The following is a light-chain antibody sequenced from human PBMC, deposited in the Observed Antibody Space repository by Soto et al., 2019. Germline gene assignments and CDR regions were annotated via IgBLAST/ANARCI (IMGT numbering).Light chain of an antibody. Sequence: EIVMTQSPATLSVSPGERATLSCRASQSVSNILAGYQQKPGQAPMLLFYGASTRATGIPARFSGSGSGTEFTLTISSLQSEDVAVYYCQQYNNWPPLTCGGGTKVESK. J-gene: IGKJ4*01. V-gene: IGKV3-15*01. CDR1: QSVSNI. CDR2: GAS. CDR3: QQYNNWPPLT.